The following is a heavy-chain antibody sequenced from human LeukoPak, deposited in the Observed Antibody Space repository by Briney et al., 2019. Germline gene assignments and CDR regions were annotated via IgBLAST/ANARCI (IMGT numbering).Heavy chain of an antibody. V-gene: IGHV4-34*01. D-gene: IGHD1-1*01. CDR3: ARLERHRYYFDY. CDR1: GESFRAYY. CDR2: ISHSGST. J-gene: IGHJ4*02. Sequence: SETLSLTCAVYGESFRAYYWTWLRQPPGKGLEWIGEISHSGSTNYNPSLKSRVTMSVDTSKNQFSLKLSSVTAADTAVYYCARLERHRYYFDYWGQGTLVTVSS.